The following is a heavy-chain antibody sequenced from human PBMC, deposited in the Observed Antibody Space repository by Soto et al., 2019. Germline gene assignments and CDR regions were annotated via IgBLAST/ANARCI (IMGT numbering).Heavy chain of an antibody. D-gene: IGHD5-12*01. J-gene: IGHJ6*02. CDR2: MNPNSGNT. CDR1: GYMFTSYD. CDR3: ARGHSAYYPRYGMDV. V-gene: IGHV1-8*01. Sequence: QVHLVQSGAEVKKPGASVKVSCRASGYMFTSYDINWVRQATEQGLEWMGWMNPNSGNTAFAQKFQGRVTMTRDTFITTAYMELSSLSSDDTAVYYCARGHSAYYPRYGMDVWGQGTTVTVSS.